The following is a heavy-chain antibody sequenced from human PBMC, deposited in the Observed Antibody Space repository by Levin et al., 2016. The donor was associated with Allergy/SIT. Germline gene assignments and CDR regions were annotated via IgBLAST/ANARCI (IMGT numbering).Heavy chain of an antibody. CDR1: GFTFSSYG. CDR3: AKWEDDVAGY. J-gene: IGHJ4*02. D-gene: IGHD1-26*01. Sequence: GESLKISCAASGFTFSSYGMHWVRQAPGKGLEWVAFIRYDGSNKYYADSVKGRFTISRDNSKNTLYLQMNSLRAEDTAVYYCAKWEDDVAGYWGQGTLVTVSS. V-gene: IGHV3-30*02. CDR2: IRYDGSNK.